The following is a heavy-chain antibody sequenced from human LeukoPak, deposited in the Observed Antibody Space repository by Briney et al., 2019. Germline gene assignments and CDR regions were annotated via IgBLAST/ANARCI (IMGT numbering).Heavy chain of an antibody. CDR1: GGTFSSYA. CDR3: ARAYSSSWYSGWYYYYMDV. Sequence: ASVKVSCKASGGTFSSYAISWVRQAPGQGLEWMGWTSAYNGNTNYAQKLQGRVTMTTDTSTSKAYMELRSLRSDDTAVYYCARAYSSSWYSGWYYYYMDVWGKGTTVTVSS. J-gene: IGHJ6*03. D-gene: IGHD6-13*01. CDR2: TSAYNGNT. V-gene: IGHV1-18*01.